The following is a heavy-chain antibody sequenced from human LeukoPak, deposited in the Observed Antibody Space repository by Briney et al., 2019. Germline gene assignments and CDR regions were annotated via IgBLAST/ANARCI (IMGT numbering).Heavy chain of an antibody. Sequence: SETLSLTCTVSGGSISSSSYYWGWIRQPPGKGLEWIGSIYYSGSTYYNPSLKSRVTISVGTSKNQFSLKLRSVTAADTAVYYCVRHRSNYYGSGISYFDYWGQGTLVTVSS. CDR2: IYYSGST. CDR1: GGSISSSSYY. D-gene: IGHD3-10*01. CDR3: VRHRSNYYGSGISYFDY. J-gene: IGHJ4*02. V-gene: IGHV4-39*01.